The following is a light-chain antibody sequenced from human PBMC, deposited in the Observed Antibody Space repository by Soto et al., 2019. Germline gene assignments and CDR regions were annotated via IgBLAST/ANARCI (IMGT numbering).Light chain of an antibody. CDR1: RGIGDT. V-gene: IGKV3D-11*03. J-gene: IGKJ1*01. CDR3: QQRSNWLSWT. Sequence: EVVMKQSPATLSVSPGEGVTISCRASRGIGDTLAWYQHKPGKTPKRLIYEGSNSASGIPSRFSGRGSGTDFTLTISSLVHEDFAVYYCQQRSNWLSWTFGQGTKVDI. CDR2: EGS.